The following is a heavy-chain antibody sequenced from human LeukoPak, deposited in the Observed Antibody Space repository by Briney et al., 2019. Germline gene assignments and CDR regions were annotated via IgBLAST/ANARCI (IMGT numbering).Heavy chain of an antibody. CDR1: GGTFSSYA. V-gene: IGHV1-69*01. J-gene: IGHJ6*03. D-gene: IGHD3-10*01. Sequence: GSSVKVSCKASGGTFSSYAISWVRQAPGQGLEWMGGIIPTFGTANYAQKFQGRVTITADESTSTAYMELSSLRSEDTAVYYCASTVRGVTYYYYYMDVWGKGTTVTISS. CDR2: IIPTFGTA. CDR3: ASTVRGVTYYYYYMDV.